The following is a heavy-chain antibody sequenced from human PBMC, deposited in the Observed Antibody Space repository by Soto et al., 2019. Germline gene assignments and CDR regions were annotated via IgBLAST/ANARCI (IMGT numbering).Heavy chain of an antibody. CDR2: IYYSGST. CDR1: GGSISSYY. J-gene: IGHJ3*02. CDR3: ARGISSGWTFTAFDI. D-gene: IGHD6-19*01. V-gene: IGHV4-59*01. Sequence: SETLSLTCTVSGGSISSYYWSWIRQPPGKGLEWIGYIYYSGSTNCNPSLKSRVTLSVDTSKNQFSLKLSSVTAADTAVYYCARGISSGWTFTAFDIWGQGTMVTVSS.